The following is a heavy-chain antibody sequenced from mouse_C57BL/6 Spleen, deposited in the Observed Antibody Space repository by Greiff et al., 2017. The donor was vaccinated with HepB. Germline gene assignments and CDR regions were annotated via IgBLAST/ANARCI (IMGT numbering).Heavy chain of an antibody. CDR1: GYSFTGYY. CDR3: ARDDYDGTHAMDY. CDR2: INPSTGGT. V-gene: IGHV1-42*01. Sequence: VHVKQSGPELVKPGASVKISCKASGYSFTGYYMNWVKQSPEKSLEWIGEINPSTGGTTYNQKFKAKATLTVDKSSSTAYMQLKSLTSEDSAVYYCARDDYDGTHAMDYWGQGTSVTVSS. D-gene: IGHD2-4*01. J-gene: IGHJ4*01.